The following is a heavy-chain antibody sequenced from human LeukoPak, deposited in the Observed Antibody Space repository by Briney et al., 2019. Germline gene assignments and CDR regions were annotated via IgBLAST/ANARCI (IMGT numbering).Heavy chain of an antibody. V-gene: IGHV6-1*01. CDR3: ARDPDPSSRLSIFDV. Sequence: SRTLSLTCAISGDSVSSKSAAWYWIRQSPSRGLEWLGRTYYRSTWYNDYAVSVKSRITINPDTSKNQFSLQLNSLTPEDTAVYYCARDPDPSSRLSIFDVWGQGTMVTVSS. CDR2: TYYRSTWYN. CDR1: GDSVSSKSAA. J-gene: IGHJ3*01. D-gene: IGHD3-16*02.